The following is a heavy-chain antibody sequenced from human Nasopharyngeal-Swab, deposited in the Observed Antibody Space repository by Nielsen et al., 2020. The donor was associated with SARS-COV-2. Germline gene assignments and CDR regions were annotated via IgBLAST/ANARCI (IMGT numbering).Heavy chain of an antibody. CDR2: IYHSGST. CDR1: GGSISSSNW. D-gene: IGHD2-2*02. J-gene: IGHJ4*02. Sequence: SETLSLTCAVSGGSISSSNWWSWVRQHPGKGLEWIGEIYHSGSTNYNPSLKSRVTISVDKSKNQFSLKLSSVTAADTAVYYCAAYCSSTSCYMAIDYWGQGTLVTVSS. CDR3: AAYCSSTSCYMAIDY. V-gene: IGHV4-4*02.